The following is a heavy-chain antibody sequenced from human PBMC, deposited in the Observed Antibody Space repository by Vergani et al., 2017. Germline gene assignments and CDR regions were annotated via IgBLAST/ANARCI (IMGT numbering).Heavy chain of an antibody. D-gene: IGHD6-13*01. CDR1: GGTFSSYA. CDR3: ARGLISAAANYSDYGMDV. J-gene: IGHJ6*02. CDR2: IIPIFGTA. V-gene: IGHV1-69*01. Sequence: QVQLVQSGAEVKKPGSSVKVSCKASGGTFSSYAISWVRQAPGQGLEWMGGIIPIFGTANYAQKFQGGVTITADESTSTAYMELSSLRSEDTAVYYCARGLISAAANYSDYGMDVWGQGTTVTVSS.